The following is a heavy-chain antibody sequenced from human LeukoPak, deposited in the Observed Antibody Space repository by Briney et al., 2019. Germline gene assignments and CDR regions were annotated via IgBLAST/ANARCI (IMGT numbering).Heavy chain of an antibody. V-gene: IGHV3-7*03. Sequence: GGSLRLSCAASGFTFSSYWMSWVRQAPGKGLEWVANIKRDGSEEYYMDSVRGRFTISRDNARNSLYLQMNSLRAEDTAVYYCAKGLLWFGDMNANRNWFDPWGQGTLVTVSS. CDR2: IKRDGSEE. D-gene: IGHD3-10*01. J-gene: IGHJ5*02. CDR1: GFTFSSYW. CDR3: AKGLLWFGDMNANRNWFDP.